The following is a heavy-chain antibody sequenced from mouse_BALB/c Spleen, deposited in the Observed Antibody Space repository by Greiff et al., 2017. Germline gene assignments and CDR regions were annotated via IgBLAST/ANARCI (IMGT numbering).Heavy chain of an antibody. J-gene: IGHJ3*01. V-gene: IGHV3-8*02. Sequence: EVKLMESGPSLVKPSQTLSLTCSVTGYSITSGYWNWIRNFPGNKLEYMGYISYSGSTYYNPSLKSRISITRDTSKNQYYLQLNSETTEDTATDKCARLDSSGPLAYWGQGTLGTVSA. CDR2: ISYSGST. D-gene: IGHD3-2*01. CDR3: ARLDSSGPLAY. CDR1: GYSITSGY.